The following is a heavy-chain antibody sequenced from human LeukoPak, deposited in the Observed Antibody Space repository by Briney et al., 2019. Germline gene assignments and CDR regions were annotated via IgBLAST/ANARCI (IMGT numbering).Heavy chain of an antibody. J-gene: IGHJ4*02. CDR2: IGGSGGRT. V-gene: IGHV3-23*01. Sequence: GGSLRLSCAVSGITLSNYGMSWVRQAPGKGLEWVAGIGGSGGRTNYADSVKGRFTISRDNPKNTLYLQMNSLRAEDTAVFFCAKRGVVIRVILVGFHKEAYYFDSWGQGALVIVSS. CDR3: AKRGVVIRVILVGFHKEAYYFDS. CDR1: GITLSNYG. D-gene: IGHD3-22*01.